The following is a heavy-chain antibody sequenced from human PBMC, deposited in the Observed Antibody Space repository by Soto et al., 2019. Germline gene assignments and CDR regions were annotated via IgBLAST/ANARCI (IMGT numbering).Heavy chain of an antibody. D-gene: IGHD4-4*01. CDR3: ARDSDDSTGYYDY. V-gene: IGHV3-20*01. CDR2: TNWNGATT. CDR1: GFTFDDYS. J-gene: IGHJ4*02. Sequence: EVQLVMSGGGVVRPGGSMRLSCTASGFTFDDYSMTWVRQIPGKGLEWVSTTNWNGATTAYADSVRGRFTISRDSAKNSLYLQLDTVTAEDTAFYHCARDSDDSTGYYDYCGLGTLVTVSS.